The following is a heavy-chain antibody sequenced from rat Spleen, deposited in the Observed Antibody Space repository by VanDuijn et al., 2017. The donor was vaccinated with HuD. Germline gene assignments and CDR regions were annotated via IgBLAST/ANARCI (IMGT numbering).Heavy chain of an antibody. CDR1: GFTFSSSP. J-gene: IGHJ4*01. D-gene: IGHD1-12*02. V-gene: IGHV5-46*01. Sequence: EVQLVESGGGLVQPGRSLSCAASGFTFSSSPMAWVRQAPTKGLEWVASISPSGGISNYRESVKGRFTISRDKAKSTLYLQMDSLRSEDSATYYWATDGYYDGTYYSVYVMDAWSQGASVTVSS. CDR3: ATDGYYDGTYYSVYVMDA. CDR2: ISPSGGIS.